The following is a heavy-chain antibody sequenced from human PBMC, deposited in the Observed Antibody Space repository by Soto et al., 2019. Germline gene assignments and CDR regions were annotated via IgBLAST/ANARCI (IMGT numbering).Heavy chain of an antibody. Sequence: PSETLSLTCTVSSGSISSGGYHWSWIRQHPGKGLGLIGYIHYTGSTYYNPSLKSRLTISVDTSKNQFSLRLSSVTAADTAVYYCARDSAIAARAFDIWGRGTMVTVSS. CDR3: ARDSAIAARAFDI. CDR2: IHYTGST. V-gene: IGHV4-31*03. D-gene: IGHD6-6*01. CDR1: SGSISSGGYH. J-gene: IGHJ3*02.